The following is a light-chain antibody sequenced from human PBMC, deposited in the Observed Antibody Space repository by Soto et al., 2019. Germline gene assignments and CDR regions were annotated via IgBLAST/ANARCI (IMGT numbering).Light chain of an antibody. CDR3: QQYYSNVPIT. J-gene: IGKJ5*01. CDR1: QSISTY. Sequence: AIRMTQSPSSLSAATGDRVTITCRASQSISTYLAWYQQKPGKAPKLLIYGASTLQSGVPSRFGGSGSGTDFTLTISCLQSEDFATYYCQQYYSNVPITFGQGTRLEIK. V-gene: IGKV1-8*01. CDR2: GAS.